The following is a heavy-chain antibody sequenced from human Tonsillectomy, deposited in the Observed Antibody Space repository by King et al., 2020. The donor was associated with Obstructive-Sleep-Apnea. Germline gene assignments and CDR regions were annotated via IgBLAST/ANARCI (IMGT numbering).Heavy chain of an antibody. CDR3: ARGDITELRAPLDS. Sequence: HVQLQQWGAGLLKPSETLSLTCAVYHGSFSAYFWTWIRQPPEKGLEWIGEVNHGGSTNYNPSLRSRVTISVDTSKNHFSLKLHSVTAADTAGYFCARGDITELRAPLDSWGQGTLVTVSS. J-gene: IGHJ4*02. D-gene: IGHD1-7*01. CDR1: HGSFSAYF. V-gene: IGHV4-34*01. CDR2: VNHGGST.